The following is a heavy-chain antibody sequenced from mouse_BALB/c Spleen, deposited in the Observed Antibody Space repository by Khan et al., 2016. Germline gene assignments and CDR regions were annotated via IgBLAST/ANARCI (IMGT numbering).Heavy chain of an antibody. CDR2: IRNKANGYTI. CDR3: ARLMHYYAMDY. CDR1: GFTFTDYY. J-gene: IGHJ4*01. V-gene: IGHV7-3*02. Sequence: EVALVESGGGLVQPGGSLRLSCATSGFTFTDYYMSWVRQPPGKALEWLGFIRNKANGYTIEYSASVKGRFTISRDNSQSILYLQMNTLRAEDSATYYCARLMHYYAMDYWGQGTSVTVSS.